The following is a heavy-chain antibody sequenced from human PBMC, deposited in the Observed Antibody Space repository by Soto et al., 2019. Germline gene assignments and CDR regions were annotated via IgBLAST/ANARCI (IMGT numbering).Heavy chain of an antibody. CDR1: GFSLTTSGVG. D-gene: IGHD2-21*01. CDR3: AYSGGAFGEMSYWDY. V-gene: IGHV2-5*02. J-gene: IGHJ4*02. Sequence: QITLKESGPPLVNPTQTLTLTCTFSGFSLTTSGVGVNWISQPPGKALEWLAIIFWDVDRRYSPSLKSRLTITKDPSKNHVVHTMTNMAPVDTPTYYCAYSGGAFGEMSYWDYWCQGTLVTVSS. CDR2: IFWDVDR.